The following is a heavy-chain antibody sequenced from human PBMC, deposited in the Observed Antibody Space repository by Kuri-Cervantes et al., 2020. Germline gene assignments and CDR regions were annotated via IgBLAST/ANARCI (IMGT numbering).Heavy chain of an antibody. CDR1: GFTFSSYW. CDR3: ARCLWRGYNLFDY. Sequence: GESLKISCAASGFTFSSYWMSWVRQAPGKGLEWVANIKEDGSEKYYVDSVKGRFTISRDNAKNSLHLQMDSLRAEDTAVYFCARCLWRGYNLFDYWGQRTLVTVSS. V-gene: IGHV3-7*01. D-gene: IGHD3-3*01. CDR2: IKEDGSEK. J-gene: IGHJ4*02.